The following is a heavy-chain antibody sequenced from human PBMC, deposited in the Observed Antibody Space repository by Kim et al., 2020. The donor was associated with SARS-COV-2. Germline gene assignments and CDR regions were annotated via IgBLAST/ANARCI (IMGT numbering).Heavy chain of an antibody. Sequence: KSRVTISVDTSKNQFSLKLSSVTAADTAVYYCARGATYYYDSSGYYPEIDWGQGTLVTVSS. J-gene: IGHJ4*02. V-gene: IGHV4-31*02. CDR3: ARGATYYYDSSGYYPEID. D-gene: IGHD3-22*01.